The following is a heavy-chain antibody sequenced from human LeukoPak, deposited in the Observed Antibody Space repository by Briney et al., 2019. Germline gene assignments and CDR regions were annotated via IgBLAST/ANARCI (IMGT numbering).Heavy chain of an antibody. J-gene: IGHJ4*02. D-gene: IGHD6-13*01. CDR3: AKIIAAANRPTFDY. V-gene: IGHV3-23*01. Sequence: GGSLRLSCAASGFTFSSYAMSWVRQAPGKGLEWVSAISGSGGSTYYGDSVKGRFTISRDNSKNTIYLQMNSLRAEDTAVYYCAKIIAAANRPTFDYWGQGTLVTVSS. CDR2: ISGSGGST. CDR1: GFTFSSYA.